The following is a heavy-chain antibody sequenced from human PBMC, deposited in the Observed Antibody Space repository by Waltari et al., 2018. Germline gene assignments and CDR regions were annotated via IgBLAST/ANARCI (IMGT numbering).Heavy chain of an antibody. CDR1: GGSIDTPKHY. J-gene: IGHJ3*01. Sequence: QLQLQESGPGPVKPSETLSLTCSVPGGSIDTPKHYWSWIRQPPGQGLEWIGTISYAGTTYTNPSLRSRLTMSRDTPKNQLSLTLGSTTAADTAVYYCATYIGASVGTAAFDVWGQGTMVTVSS. CDR2: ISYAGTT. V-gene: IGHV4-39*01. CDR3: ATYIGASVGTAAFDV. D-gene: IGHD5-12*01.